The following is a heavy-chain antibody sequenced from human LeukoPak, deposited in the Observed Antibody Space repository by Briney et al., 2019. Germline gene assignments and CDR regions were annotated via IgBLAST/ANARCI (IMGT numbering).Heavy chain of an antibody. V-gene: IGHV3-23*01. CDR1: GFTFSSYA. CDR2: ISDSGGST. CDR3: AKGGRIVGASTTLDY. D-gene: IGHD1-26*01. Sequence: GGSLRLSCAASGFTFSSYAVSWVRQAPGKGLERVSAISDSGGSTYYADSVKGRFTISRDNSENTLYLQMNSLRAEDTAVYFCAKGGRIVGASTTLDYWGQGTLVTVSS. J-gene: IGHJ4*02.